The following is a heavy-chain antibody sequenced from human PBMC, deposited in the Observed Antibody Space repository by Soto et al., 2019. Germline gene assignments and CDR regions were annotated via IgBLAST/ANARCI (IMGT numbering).Heavy chain of an antibody. J-gene: IGHJ6*02. D-gene: IGHD6-13*01. V-gene: IGHV3-23*01. Sequence: HPGGSLRLSCAASGFTFSSYAMSWVRQAPGKGLEWVSAISGSGGSTYYADSVKGRFTISRDNSKNTLYLQMDSLRAEDTAVYYCSRDRDFAGSWKGYYYYGMDVWGQGTTVTVSS. CDR1: GFTFSSYA. CDR3: SRDRDFAGSWKGYYYYGMDV. CDR2: ISGSGGST.